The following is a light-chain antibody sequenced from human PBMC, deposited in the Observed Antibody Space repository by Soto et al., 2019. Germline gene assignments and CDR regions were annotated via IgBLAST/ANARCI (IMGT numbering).Light chain of an antibody. CDR2: DVN. CDR1: SSDVGSDKY. J-gene: IGLJ3*02. Sequence: QSALTQPRSVSGSPGQSVTISGTGTSSDVGSDKYVSWYQHHPGKAPKLLIFDVNKRPSGVPDRFSGSNSGNAASLTISGLQPEDEADYFCCSFVDSDTVLFGGGTQLTVL. CDR3: CSFVDSDTVL. V-gene: IGLV2-11*01.